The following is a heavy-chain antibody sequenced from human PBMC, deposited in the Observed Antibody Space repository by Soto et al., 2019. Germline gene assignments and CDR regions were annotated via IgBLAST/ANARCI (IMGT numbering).Heavy chain of an antibody. D-gene: IGHD2-2*01. CDR3: ARVGSRSLGYCSSTSCDNWFDP. V-gene: IGHV1-18*01. Sequence: GSSVKVSCKASGYTFTSYGISWVRLAPGQGLEWMGWISAYNGNTNYSQKLQGRVTMTTDTSTSTAYMELRSLRSDDTAVYYCARVGSRSLGYCSSTSCDNWFDPWGQGTLVTVSS. CDR1: GYTFTSYG. CDR2: ISAYNGNT. J-gene: IGHJ5*02.